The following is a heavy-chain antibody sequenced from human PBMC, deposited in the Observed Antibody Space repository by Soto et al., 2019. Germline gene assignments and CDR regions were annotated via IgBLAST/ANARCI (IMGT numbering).Heavy chain of an antibody. J-gene: IGHJ4*02. Sequence: EVQLLESGGGLVQPGGSLRLSCAASGFTFSDYAMSWVRQAPGKGLDWVSAISSSGDHTFYADSVKGRFTISRDNSKNTLYLQVNSLRAEDTAVYYCAKLLHPGLQFFDFWGQGTLVTVSS. V-gene: IGHV3-23*01. CDR2: ISSSGDHT. D-gene: IGHD4-4*01. CDR3: AKLLHPGLQFFDF. CDR1: GFTFSDYA.